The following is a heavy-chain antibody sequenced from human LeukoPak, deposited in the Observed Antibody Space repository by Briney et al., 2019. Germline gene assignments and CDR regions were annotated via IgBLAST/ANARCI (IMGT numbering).Heavy chain of an antibody. Sequence: ASVKVSCKASGYTFTGYYMHWVRQAPGQGLEWMGWINPNSGGTNYAQKFQGRVTMTRDTSISTAYMELSRLRSDDTAVYYCATQPHDSWLLLQDAFDIWGQGTMVTVSS. D-gene: IGHD3-22*01. CDR1: GYTFTGYY. CDR3: ATQPHDSWLLLQDAFDI. J-gene: IGHJ3*02. V-gene: IGHV1-2*02. CDR2: INPNSGGT.